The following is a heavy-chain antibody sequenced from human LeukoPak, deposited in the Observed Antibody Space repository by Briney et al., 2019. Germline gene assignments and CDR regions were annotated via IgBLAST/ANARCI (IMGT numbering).Heavy chain of an antibody. CDR2: IIPIFGTA. CDR3: AILVVAAATIDY. J-gene: IGHJ4*02. CDR1: GGTFSSYA. Sequence: SVKVSCKASGGTFSSYAISWVRQAPGQGLEWMGGIIPIFGTANYAQKFRGRVTITADESTSTAYMELSSLRSEDTAVYYCAILVVAAATIDYWGQGTLVTVSS. V-gene: IGHV1-69*13. D-gene: IGHD2-15*01.